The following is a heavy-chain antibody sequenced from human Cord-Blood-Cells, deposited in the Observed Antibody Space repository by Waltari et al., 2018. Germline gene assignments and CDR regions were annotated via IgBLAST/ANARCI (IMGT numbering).Heavy chain of an antibody. CDR3: AREAEALLDAVDI. CDR1: GGSISSGDYY. D-gene: IGHD2-21*01. V-gene: IGHV4-30-4*08. J-gene: IGHJ3*02. Sequence: QVQLQESGPGLVKPSQTLSLTCTVSGGSISSGDYYWSWIRQPPGKGLWWNGYIYYSGSNLHNPFPNCRGTILVNTSKNPFSLELSSVTAADTAMYYCAREAEALLDAVDIWGQGTMVTVSS. CDR2: IYYSGSN.